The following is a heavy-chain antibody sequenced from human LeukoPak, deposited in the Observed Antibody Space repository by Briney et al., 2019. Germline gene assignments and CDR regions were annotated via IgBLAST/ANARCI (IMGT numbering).Heavy chain of an antibody. CDR3: ARFDDASSGFYYYDY. J-gene: IGHJ4*02. Sequence: GEPLKISCKGSGYSFSSYWIGWVRQMPGKGLEWMGIIYPGDSDTRYSPSFQGRVTISADKSISTAYLQWSSLMASDTAMYFCARFDDASSGFYYYDYWGQGTLVTVSS. CDR1: GYSFSSYW. CDR2: IYPGDSDT. D-gene: IGHD3-22*01. V-gene: IGHV5-51*01.